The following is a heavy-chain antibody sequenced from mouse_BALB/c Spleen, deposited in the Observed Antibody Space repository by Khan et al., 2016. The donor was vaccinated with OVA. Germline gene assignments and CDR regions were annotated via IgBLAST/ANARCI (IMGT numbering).Heavy chain of an antibody. CDR2: INPSSGYT. CDR1: GYTFTSYT. Sequence: QVRLQQSGAELARPGASVKMSCKASGYTFTSYTMHWVKQRPGQGLEWIGYINPSSGYTNYNQKFKDKATLTADKSSSTAYMQLSSLTSEDSAVYYCARIYYDYDGYYIMDYWGQGTSVTVSS. V-gene: IGHV1-4*01. D-gene: IGHD2-4*01. J-gene: IGHJ4*01. CDR3: ARIYYDYDGYYIMDY.